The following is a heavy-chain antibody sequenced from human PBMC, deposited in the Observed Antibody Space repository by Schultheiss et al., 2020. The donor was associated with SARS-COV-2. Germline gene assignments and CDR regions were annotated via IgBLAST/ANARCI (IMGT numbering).Heavy chain of an antibody. CDR1: GFTFSAYW. CDR2: IKQDGSVE. Sequence: GGSLRLSCVASGFTFSAYWLHWVRQAPGKGLQWVANIKQDGSVEHYVDSVRGRFIISRDNAKNSLDLQMNSLRVDDTAVYYCVKEGEEMGTSWGQGTLVTVSS. V-gene: IGHV3-7*03. J-gene: IGHJ4*02. D-gene: IGHD1-1*01. CDR3: VKEGEEMGTS.